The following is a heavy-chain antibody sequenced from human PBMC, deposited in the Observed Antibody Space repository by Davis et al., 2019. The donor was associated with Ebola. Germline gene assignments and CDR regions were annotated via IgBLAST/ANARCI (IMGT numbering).Heavy chain of an antibody. V-gene: IGHV5-10-1*01. CDR2: IDPSDSYT. D-gene: IGHD2-2*01. CDR3: ARHEHDCSSTSCYGGDWFDP. CDR1: GCSFTSYW. J-gene: IGHJ5*02. Sequence: GESLKISCKGSGCSFTSYWISWVRQMPGKGPEWMGRIDPSDSYTNYSPSFQGHVTISADKSISTAYLQWSSLKASDTAMYYCARHEHDCSSTSCYGGDWFDPWGQGTLVTVSS.